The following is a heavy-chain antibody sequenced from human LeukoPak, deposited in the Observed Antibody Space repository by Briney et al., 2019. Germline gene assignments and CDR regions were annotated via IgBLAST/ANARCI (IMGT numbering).Heavy chain of an antibody. CDR1: GYTFTGYY. CDR3: ARDYYYGSVSNWFDP. D-gene: IGHD3-10*01. Sequence: ASVKVSCKASGYTFTGYYMHWVRQAPGQGLEWMGRINPNSGGTNYAQKFQGRVTMTRDTSISTDYMELSRLRSDDTAVYYCARDYYYGSVSNWFDPWGQGTLVTVSS. J-gene: IGHJ5*02. CDR2: INPNSGGT. V-gene: IGHV1-2*06.